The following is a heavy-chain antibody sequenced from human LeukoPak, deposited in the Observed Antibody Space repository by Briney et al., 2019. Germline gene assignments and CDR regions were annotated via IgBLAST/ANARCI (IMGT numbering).Heavy chain of an antibody. CDR3: ARSSGGYGMDV. CDR2: IGTAGDT. Sequence: GRSLRLSCAASGFTFSSYDMHWVRQATGKGLEWVSAIGTAGDTYYPGSVKGRFTISRENAKNSLYLQMNSLRAGDTAVYYCARSSGGYGMDVWGQGTTVTVSS. V-gene: IGHV3-13*04. J-gene: IGHJ6*02. CDR1: GFTFSSYD. D-gene: IGHD3-10*01.